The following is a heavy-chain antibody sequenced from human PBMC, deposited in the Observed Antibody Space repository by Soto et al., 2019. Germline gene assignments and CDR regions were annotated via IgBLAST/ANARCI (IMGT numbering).Heavy chain of an antibody. Sequence: PSETLSLTCTVSGGSISSYYWSWIRQPPGKGLEWIGYIYYSGSTNYNPSPKSRVTISIDRSKNQFSLKLSSVTAADTAVYYCARHTPAISISDHWGQGTLVTVSS. J-gene: IGHJ4*02. CDR2: IYYSGST. CDR1: GGSISSYY. V-gene: IGHV4-59*08. CDR3: ARHTPAISISDH. D-gene: IGHD2-15*01.